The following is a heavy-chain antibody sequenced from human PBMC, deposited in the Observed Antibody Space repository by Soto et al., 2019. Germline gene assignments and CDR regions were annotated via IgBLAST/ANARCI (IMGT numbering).Heavy chain of an antibody. CDR1: GFTFSSYA. J-gene: IGHJ4*02. D-gene: IGHD6-13*01. Sequence: GGSLRLSCSASGFTFSSYAMHWVRQAPGKGLEYVSAISSNGGSTYYADSVKGRFTISRDNSKNTLYLQMSRLRAEDTAVYYCVKRYSSSWYDFDYWGQGTLVTVSS. V-gene: IGHV3-64D*08. CDR2: ISSNGGST. CDR3: VKRYSSSWYDFDY.